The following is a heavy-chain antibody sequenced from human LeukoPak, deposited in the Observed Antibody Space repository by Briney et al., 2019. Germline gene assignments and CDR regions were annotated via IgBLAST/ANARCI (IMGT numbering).Heavy chain of an antibody. CDR2: ISGSGGST. D-gene: IGHD2-15*01. Sequence: GGSLRLSCAASGFTVSSNYMSWVRQAPGKGLEWVSAISGSGGSTYYADSVKGRFTISRDNSKNTLYLQMNSLRAEDTAVYYCAKVKPGYCSGGSCYGLFDYWGQGTLVTVSS. V-gene: IGHV3-23*01. J-gene: IGHJ4*02. CDR1: GFTVSSNY. CDR3: AKVKPGYCSGGSCYGLFDY.